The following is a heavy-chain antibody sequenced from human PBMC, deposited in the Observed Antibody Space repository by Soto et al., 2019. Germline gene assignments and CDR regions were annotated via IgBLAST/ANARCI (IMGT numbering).Heavy chain of an antibody. CDR3: ARDLSDSGSYFSPSVY. CDR2: INHSGST. J-gene: IGHJ4*02. CDR1: GGSFSGYY. V-gene: IGHV4-34*01. D-gene: IGHD1-26*01. Sequence: SETLSLTCAVYGGSFSGYYWSWIRQPPGKGLEWIGEINHSGSTNYNPSLKSRVTISVDTSKNQFSLELSSVTAADTAVYYCARDLSDSGSYFSPSVYWGQGTLVTISS.